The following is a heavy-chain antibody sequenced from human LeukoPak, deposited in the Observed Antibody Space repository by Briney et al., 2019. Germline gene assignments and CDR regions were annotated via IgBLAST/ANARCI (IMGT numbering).Heavy chain of an antibody. D-gene: IGHD4-17*01. CDR1: GFTFSNAW. Sequence: GGSLRLSCAASGFTFSNAWMSWVRQAPGKGLEWVGRIKSKTGGGTTDYAAPVKGRFTISRDDSKNTLYLQMNSLKTEDTAVYYCTTTTVTMILDAFDYWGQGTLVTVSS. CDR3: TTTTVTMILDAFDY. V-gene: IGHV3-15*01. J-gene: IGHJ4*02. CDR2: IKSKTGGGTT.